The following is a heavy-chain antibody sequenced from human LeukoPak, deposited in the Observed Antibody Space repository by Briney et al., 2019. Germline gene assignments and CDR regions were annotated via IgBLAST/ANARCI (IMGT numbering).Heavy chain of an antibody. V-gene: IGHV4-39*07. D-gene: IGHD6-13*01. CDR1: GGSISSSSYY. Sequence: SETLSLTCTVSGGSISSSSYYWGWIRQPPGKGLEWIGSIYYSGSTNYNPSLKSRVTISVDTSKNQFSLKLSSVTAADTAVYYCARASGYSSSWYVYYYYYMDVWGKGTTVTVSS. J-gene: IGHJ6*03. CDR2: IYYSGST. CDR3: ARASGYSSSWYVYYYYYMDV.